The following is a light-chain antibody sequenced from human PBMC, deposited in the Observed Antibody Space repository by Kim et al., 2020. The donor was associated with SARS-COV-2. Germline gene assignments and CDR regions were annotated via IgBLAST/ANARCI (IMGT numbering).Light chain of an antibody. CDR1: SGSIASHY. V-gene: IGLV6-57*03. J-gene: IGLJ3*02. Sequence: KTVTIACTRSSGSIASHYVQWYQQRSGSASTTVIYEDDQRPSGVHDRFSGSIDRSSNSASLTISGLKTEDEADYYCQSYDNSNPWVFGGGTKVTVL. CDR2: EDD. CDR3: QSYDNSNPWV.